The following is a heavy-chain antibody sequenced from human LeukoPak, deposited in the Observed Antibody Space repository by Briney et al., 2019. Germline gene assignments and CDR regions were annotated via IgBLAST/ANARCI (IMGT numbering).Heavy chain of an antibody. V-gene: IGHV1-69*13. CDR1: GYTFTSYD. J-gene: IGHJ5*02. D-gene: IGHD3-16*01. CDR3: ARGGDMITFGGMARFDP. CDR2: IIPIFGTA. Sequence: SVKVSCKASGYTFTSYDINWVRQATGQGLEWMGGIIPIFGTANYAQKFQGRVTITADESTSTAYMELSSLRSEDTAVYYCARGGDMITFGGMARFDPWGQGTLVTVSS.